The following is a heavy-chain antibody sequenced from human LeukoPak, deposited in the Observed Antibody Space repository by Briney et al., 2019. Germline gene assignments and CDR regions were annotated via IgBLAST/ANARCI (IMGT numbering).Heavy chain of an antibody. CDR2: IYYSGST. V-gene: IGHV4-39*07. D-gene: IGHD6-13*01. CDR1: GVSISSSSYY. J-gene: IGHJ4*02. CDR3: ARGSWSFDY. Sequence: SETLSLTCTVSGVSISSSSYYWGWIRQPPGKGLEWIGSIYYSGSTYYNPSLKSRVTISVDTSKNQFSLKLSSVTAADTAVYYCARGSWSFDYWGQGTLVTVSS.